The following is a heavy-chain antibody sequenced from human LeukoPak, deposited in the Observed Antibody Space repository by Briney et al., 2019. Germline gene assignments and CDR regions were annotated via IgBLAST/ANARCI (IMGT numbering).Heavy chain of an antibody. J-gene: IGHJ6*03. CDR3: ARGHYYYMDV. CDR1: GFTVGTYY. V-gene: IGHV3-48*01. CDR2: ISGTGNTI. Sequence: GGSLRLSCAASGFTVGTYYMNWVRQAPGKGLEWISYISGTGNTIYYADSVKGRFTISRDNAKNSLYLQMNSLTAEDTAVYYCARGHYYYMDVWGKGTTVTVSS.